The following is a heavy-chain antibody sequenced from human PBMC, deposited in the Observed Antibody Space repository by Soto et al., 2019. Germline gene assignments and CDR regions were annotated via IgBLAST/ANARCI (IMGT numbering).Heavy chain of an antibody. CDR2: IYHSGST. D-gene: IGHD2-15*01. Sequence: QLQLQESGSGLVKPSQTLSLTCAVSGGSISSGGYSWSWIRQPPGKGLEWIGYIYHSGSTYYNPPLKSRVTTSVDRTKHQFSLKLCLVAAADTAVYYWARGQGVAAEPWGQGTLVTVSS. CDR1: GGSISSGGYS. J-gene: IGHJ5*02. CDR3: ARGQGVAAEP. V-gene: IGHV4-30-2*01.